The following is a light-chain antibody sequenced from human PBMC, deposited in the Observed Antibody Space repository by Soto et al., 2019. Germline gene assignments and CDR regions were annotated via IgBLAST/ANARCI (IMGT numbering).Light chain of an antibody. CDR3: QQYGNSPIP. J-gene: IGKJ5*01. Sequence: IVLTQSPGTLSLSPGERATLSCTASQNINSIYLAWYQQKGGQAPRLLIHGASSRATGIPDRFSGSGSGTDFTLTISRLEPEDFAVYFCQQYGNSPIPFGQGTRLEIK. V-gene: IGKV3-20*01. CDR2: GAS. CDR1: QNINSIY.